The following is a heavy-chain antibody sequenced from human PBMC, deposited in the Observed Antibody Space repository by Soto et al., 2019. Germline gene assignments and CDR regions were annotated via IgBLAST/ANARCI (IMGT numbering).Heavy chain of an antibody. Sequence: QVQLQESRPGLVKPSETLSLTCTVAGGSISSYYWSWIRQPPGKGLAWIGYIYYSGSTNYNPSLKRRDPISVDPSKNQFALRLSAVTAADTAVYYWAGNKGGVRGAVQHLGQGTLVTVSS. V-gene: IGHV4-59*08. CDR2: IYYSGST. J-gene: IGHJ1*01. D-gene: IGHD3-10*01. CDR1: GGSISSYY. CDR3: AGNKGGVRGAVQH.